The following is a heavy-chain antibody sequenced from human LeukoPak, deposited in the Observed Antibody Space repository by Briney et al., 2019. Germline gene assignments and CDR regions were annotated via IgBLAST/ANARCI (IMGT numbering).Heavy chain of an antibody. CDR1: GGSISSSSYY. V-gene: IGHV4-39*01. J-gene: IGHJ4*02. CDR3: ARAGERLDYVWGSYRFDY. CDR2: IYHSGST. D-gene: IGHD3-16*02. Sequence: SETLSLTCTVSGGSISSSSYYWGWIRQPPGKGLEWIGSIYHSGSTYYNPSLKSRVTISVDTSKNQFSLKLSSVTAADTAVYYCARAGERLDYVWGSYRFDYWGQGTLVTVSS.